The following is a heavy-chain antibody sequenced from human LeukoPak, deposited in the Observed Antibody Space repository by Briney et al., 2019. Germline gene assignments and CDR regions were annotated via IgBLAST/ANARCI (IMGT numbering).Heavy chain of an antibody. CDR3: ARSDYDHVWGSYRYTGYFDY. Sequence: PGGSLRLSCAASGFTFSSYWMSWVRQAPGKGLEWVANIKQDGSEKYYVDSVKGRFTISRDNAKNSLYLQMNSLRAEDTAVYYCARSDYDHVWGSYRYTGYFDYWGQGTLVTVSS. CDR1: GFTFSSYW. V-gene: IGHV3-7*01. J-gene: IGHJ4*02. CDR2: IKQDGSEK. D-gene: IGHD3-16*02.